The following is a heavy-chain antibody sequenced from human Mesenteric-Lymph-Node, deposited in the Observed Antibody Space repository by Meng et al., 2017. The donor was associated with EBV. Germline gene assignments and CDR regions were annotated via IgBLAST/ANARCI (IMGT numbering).Heavy chain of an antibody. V-gene: IGHV1-24*01. CDR3: GTDRRYDSSGPHDY. D-gene: IGHD3-22*01. CDR2: FDPEDGET. J-gene: IGHJ4*02. CDR1: GYTLTELS. Sequence: VQLGQSGAEVKRPGASVKVSCKVSGYTLTELSMHWVRQAPGKGLEWMGGFDPEDGETIYAQKFQGRITMTEDTSTDTAFMELSSLRSEDTAVYYCGTDRRYDSSGPHDYWGQGTLVTVSS.